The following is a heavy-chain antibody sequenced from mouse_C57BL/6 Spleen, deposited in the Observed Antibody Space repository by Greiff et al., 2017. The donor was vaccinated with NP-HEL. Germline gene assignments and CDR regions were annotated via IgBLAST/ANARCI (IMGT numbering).Heavy chain of an antibody. CDR3: ARGGSYWYFDV. Sequence: EVQLVESGGGLVKPGGSLKLSCAASGFTFSSYAMSWVRQTPEKRLEWVATISDGGSYTYYPDNVKGRFTISRDNAKNNLYLQMSHLKSEDTAMYYCARGGSYWYFDVWGTGTTVTVSS. CDR1: GFTFSSYA. CDR2: ISDGGSYT. V-gene: IGHV5-4*01. J-gene: IGHJ1*03.